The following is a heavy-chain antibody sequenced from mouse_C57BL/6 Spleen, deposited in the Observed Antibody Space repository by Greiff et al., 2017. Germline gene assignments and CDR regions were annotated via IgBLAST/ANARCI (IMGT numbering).Heavy chain of an antibody. CDR1: GYTFTSYW. CDR2: IDPSDSYT. Sequence: LQPGAELVMPGASVKLSCKASGYTFTSYWMHWVKQRPGQGLEWIGEIDPSDSYTNYNQKFKGKSTLTVDKSSSTAYMQLSSLTSEDSAVYYCARNRAMDYWGQGTSVTVSS. V-gene: IGHV1-69*01. J-gene: IGHJ4*01. CDR3: ARNRAMDY.